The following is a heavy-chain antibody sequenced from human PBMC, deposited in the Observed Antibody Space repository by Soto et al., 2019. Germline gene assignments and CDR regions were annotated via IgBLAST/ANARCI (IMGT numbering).Heavy chain of an antibody. Sequence: PSATLSLTCTVSGDSISSYSWSWIRQVAGKGLEWIGRLSTSGSTKYSPSLKSRVTRSVDASKNQFSRRLSSVTAEDTAVYYCRGYSDYDSYGIDGWGQGTTGT. CDR3: RGYSDYDSYGIDG. J-gene: IGHJ6*02. V-gene: IGHV4-4*07. CDR1: GDSISSYS. CDR2: LSTSGST. D-gene: IGHD5-12*01.